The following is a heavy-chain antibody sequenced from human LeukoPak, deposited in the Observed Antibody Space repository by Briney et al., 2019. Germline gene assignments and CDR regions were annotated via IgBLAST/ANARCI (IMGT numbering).Heavy chain of an antibody. V-gene: IGHV1-69*06. D-gene: IGHD3-22*01. Sequence: GASVKVSCKASGGTFSSYAISWVRQAPGQGLEWMGGIIPIFGTANYAQKFQGRVTITADKSTSTAYMDLSSLRSEDTAVYYCARVMTNYDSSGYPHAFNIWGQGTMVTVSS. CDR1: GGTFSSYA. CDR2: IIPIFGTA. CDR3: ARVMTNYDSSGYPHAFNI. J-gene: IGHJ3*02.